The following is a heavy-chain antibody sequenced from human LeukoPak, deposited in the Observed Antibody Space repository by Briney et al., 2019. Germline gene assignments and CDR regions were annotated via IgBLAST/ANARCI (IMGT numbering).Heavy chain of an antibody. J-gene: IGHJ4*02. CDR2: ISSGDGTI. CDR3: AREGSSSSYFDY. CDR1: KFTFSSYE. V-gene: IGHV3-48*03. Sequence: GGSLRLSCPASKFTFSSYEMNWVRQAPGKGLEWVSDISSGDGTIYYADSVKGRFTISRDNAKNSLYLQMNSLRAEDTAVYYCAREGSSSSYFDYWGQGTLVTVSS. D-gene: IGHD6-6*01.